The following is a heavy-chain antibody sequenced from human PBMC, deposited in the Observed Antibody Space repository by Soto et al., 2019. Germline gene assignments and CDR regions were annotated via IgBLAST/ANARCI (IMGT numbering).Heavy chain of an antibody. J-gene: IGHJ4*02. CDR3: ASVADY. D-gene: IGHD2-21*01. CDR1: GFTINRFG. V-gene: IGHV3-30*03. CDR2: ISSDGRNE. Sequence: QVRLVESGGVVVEPGRSLRLSCVASGFTINRFGMEWVRQAPGKGLEWVALISSDGRNEYYSDSVKGRFTISRDMSKNTVYLQMTSLRVEDTAVYYCASVADYWGQGTLVTVSS.